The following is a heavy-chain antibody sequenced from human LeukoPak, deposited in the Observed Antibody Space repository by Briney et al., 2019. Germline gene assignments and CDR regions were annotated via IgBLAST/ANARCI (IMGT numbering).Heavy chain of an antibody. D-gene: IGHD3-10*01. CDR2: IRSRPGTK. CDR3: ATEYYGSVRYYDY. CDR1: GFTFNTYI. Sequence: GGSLRLSCAASGFTFNTYIMNWVRQAPGKGLEWVSYIRSRPGTKHLPPSAQDPFTITTNNAKNPLYPQLNSREAEDPGVYYLATEYYGSVRYYDYWGQGTLVTVSS. V-gene: IGHV3-48*04. J-gene: IGHJ4*02.